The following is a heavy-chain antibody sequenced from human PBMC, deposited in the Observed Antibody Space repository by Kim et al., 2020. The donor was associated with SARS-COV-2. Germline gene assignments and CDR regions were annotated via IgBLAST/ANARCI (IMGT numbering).Heavy chain of an antibody. V-gene: IGHV1-69*04. D-gene: IGHD1-1*01. CDR1: GGTFSSYA. CDR3: ARGGGPGPKVPGWFDP. J-gene: IGHJ5*02. CDR2: IIPILGIA. Sequence: SVKVSCKASGGTFSSYAISWVRQAPGQGLEWMGRIIPILGIANYAQKFQGRVTITADKSTSTAYMELSSLRSEDTAVYYCARGGGPGPKVPGWFDPWGQGTLVTVSS.